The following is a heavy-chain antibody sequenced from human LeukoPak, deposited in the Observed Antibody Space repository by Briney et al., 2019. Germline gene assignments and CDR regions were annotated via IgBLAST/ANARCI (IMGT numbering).Heavy chain of an antibody. V-gene: IGHV4-34*01. D-gene: IGHD1-26*01. CDR1: GGSFSGYY. CDR3: ARRRGSSTVGATKGFDY. J-gene: IGHJ4*02. CDR2: INHSGST. Sequence: PSETLSLTCAVYGGSFSGYYWSWIRQPPGKGLEWIGEINHSGSTNYNPSLKSRVTISVDTSKNQFSLKLSSVTAADTAVYYCARRRGSSTVGATKGFDYWGQGTLVTVSS.